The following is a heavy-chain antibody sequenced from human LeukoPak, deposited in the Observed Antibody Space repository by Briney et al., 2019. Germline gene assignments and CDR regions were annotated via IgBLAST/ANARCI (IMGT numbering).Heavy chain of an antibody. CDR1: GFTFSSYA. Sequence: GGSLRLSCAASGFTFSSYAMSWVRQAPGKGLEWVSAISGSGGSAYYADSVKGRFTISRDNSKNTLYLQMNSLRAEDTAVYYCAKGSVVVPAAIDYWGQGTLVTVSS. J-gene: IGHJ4*02. CDR2: ISGSGGSA. CDR3: AKGSVVVPAAIDY. D-gene: IGHD2-2*01. V-gene: IGHV3-23*01.